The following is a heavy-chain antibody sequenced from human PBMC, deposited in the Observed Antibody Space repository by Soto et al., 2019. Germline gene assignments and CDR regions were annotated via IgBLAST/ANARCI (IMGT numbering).Heavy chain of an antibody. CDR2: IWYDGSNK. Sequence: HPGGSLRLSCAASGFSFSSYGMHWVRQAPGKGLEWVAVIWYDGSNKYYADSVKGRFTISRDNSKNTLYLLMNSLRAEDTAVYYCARDGSGDRHAFDIWGQGTVVTVSS. D-gene: IGHD3-10*01. V-gene: IGHV3-33*01. CDR1: GFSFSSYG. CDR3: ARDGSGDRHAFDI. J-gene: IGHJ3*02.